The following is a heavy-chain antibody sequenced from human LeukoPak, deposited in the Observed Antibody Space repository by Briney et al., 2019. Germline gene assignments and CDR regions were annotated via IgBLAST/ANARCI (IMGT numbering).Heavy chain of an antibody. V-gene: IGHV3-64*01. CDR1: GFTFSSYA. J-gene: IGHJ4*02. CDR2: ITNNGDST. CDR3: ARVGDKGAFDY. Sequence: PGGSLRLSCAASGFTFSSYAMRWVRKAPGKRLEYVSAITNNGDSTYYANSVKGRFIISRDNSKNTLYLQMGSLRAEDMAVYYCARVGDKGAFDYWGQGTLVTVSS. D-gene: IGHD3-16*01.